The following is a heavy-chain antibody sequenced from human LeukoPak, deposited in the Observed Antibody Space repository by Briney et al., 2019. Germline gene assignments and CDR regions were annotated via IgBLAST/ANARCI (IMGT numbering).Heavy chain of an antibody. CDR3: ARGTPSSSGWLYYGMDV. CDR2: ISYDGSNK. Sequence: GGSLRLSCAASGFTFSNYWMGWVRQAPGKGLEWVAVISYDGSNKYYADFVKGRFTISRDNSKNTLYLQMNSLRAEDTAVYYCARGTPSSSGWLYYGMDVWGQGTTVTVSS. D-gene: IGHD6-19*01. CDR1: GFTFSNYW. V-gene: IGHV3-30-3*01. J-gene: IGHJ6*02.